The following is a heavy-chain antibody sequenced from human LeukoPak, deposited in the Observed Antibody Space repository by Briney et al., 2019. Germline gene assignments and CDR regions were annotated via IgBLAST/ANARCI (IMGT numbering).Heavy chain of an antibody. J-gene: IGHJ4*02. CDR2: IYYSGST. CDR1: GGSISSSSYY. Sequence: SETLSLTCTVSGGSISSSSYYWGWIRQPPGKGLEWIGSIYYSGSTYYNPSLKSRVTISVDTSKNQFSLKLSSVTAADTAVYYCARGAGPEWPRQASFDYWGQGTLVTVSS. V-gene: IGHV4-39*01. D-gene: IGHD5-12*01. CDR3: ARGAGPEWPRQASFDY.